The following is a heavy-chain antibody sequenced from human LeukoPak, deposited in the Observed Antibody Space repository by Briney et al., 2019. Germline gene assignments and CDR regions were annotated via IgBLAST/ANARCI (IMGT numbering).Heavy chain of an antibody. J-gene: IGHJ3*02. D-gene: IGHD4-11*01. CDR3: ARSIYSNHAFDI. CDR2: INPNSGGT. V-gene: IGHV1-2*02. Sequence: ASVKVSCKASGYTFTGYYMHWVRQAPGQGLEWMGWINPNSGGTNYAQKFQGRVTMTRDTSISTAYMELSRLRSDDTAVYYCARSIYSNHAFDIWGQGTMVTVSS. CDR1: GYTFTGYY.